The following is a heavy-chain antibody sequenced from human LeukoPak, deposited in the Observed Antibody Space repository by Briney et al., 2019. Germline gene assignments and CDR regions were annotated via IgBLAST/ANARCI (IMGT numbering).Heavy chain of an antibody. J-gene: IGHJ6*02. CDR2: IYYSGST. D-gene: IGHD2-15*01. CDR3: ARLSLVVPNDYYYYGMDV. Sequence: PSETLSLTCTVSGGSISSYYWSWIRQPPGKGLEWIGYIYYSGSTNYNPSLKSRVTISVDTSKNQFSLKLSSVTAADTAVYYCARLSLVVPNDYYYYGMDVWGQGTTVTVSS. CDR1: GGSISSYY. V-gene: IGHV4-59*08.